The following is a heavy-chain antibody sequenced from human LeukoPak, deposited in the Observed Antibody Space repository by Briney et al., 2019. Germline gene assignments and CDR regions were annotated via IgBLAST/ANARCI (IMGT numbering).Heavy chain of an antibody. Sequence: PGGSLRLSCAASGFTFSSFSMIWVRQAPGEGLEWISGISGSGASTYYADSVKGRFTISRDDSRNTLYLQMNSLRGDDTAVYYCAKDVGKWKSLHFFDYWGQGTLVTVSS. CDR3: AKDVGKWKSLHFFDY. CDR1: GFTFSSFS. J-gene: IGHJ4*02. CDR2: ISGSGAST. D-gene: IGHD1-26*01. V-gene: IGHV3-23*01.